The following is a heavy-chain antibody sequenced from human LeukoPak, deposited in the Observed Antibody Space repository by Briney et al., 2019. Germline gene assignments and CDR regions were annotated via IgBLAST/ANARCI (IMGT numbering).Heavy chain of an antibody. J-gene: IGHJ4*02. CDR1: GGSISSYY. D-gene: IGHD3-3*01. CDR2: IYYSGST. CDR3: ARGRGDFWSGYYLDY. V-gene: IGHV4-59*01. Sequence: SETLSLTCTVSGGSISSYYWSWIRQPPGKGLEWIGYIYYSGSTNYNPSLKSRVTISVDTSKNQFSLKLSSVTAADTAVYYCARGRGDFWSGYYLDYWGQGTLVTVSS.